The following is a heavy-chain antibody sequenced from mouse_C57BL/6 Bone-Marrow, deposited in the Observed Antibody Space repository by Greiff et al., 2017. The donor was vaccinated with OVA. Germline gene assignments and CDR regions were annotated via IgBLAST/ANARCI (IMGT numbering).Heavy chain of an antibody. J-gene: IGHJ2*01. CDR2: IYPGDGDT. V-gene: IGHV1-82*01. D-gene: IGHD2-2*01. Sequence: QVQLQQSGPELVKPGASVKISCKASGYAFSSSWMNWVKQRPGKGLEWIGRIYPGDGDTNYNGKFTGKATLTADKSSSTAYMQLSSLTSEDSAVYFCARECGYDYFDYWGQGTTLTVSS. CDR3: ARECGYDYFDY. CDR1: GYAFSSSW.